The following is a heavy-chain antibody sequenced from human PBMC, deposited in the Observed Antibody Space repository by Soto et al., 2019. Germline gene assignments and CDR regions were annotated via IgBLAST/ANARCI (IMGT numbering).Heavy chain of an antibody. CDR3: ARGVYNTIFGVVSLDS. CDR2: INHSGNT. J-gene: IGHJ4*02. D-gene: IGHD3-3*01. CDR1: GGSFSGYY. V-gene: IGHV4-34*01. Sequence: QVQLQQWGAGLLKSSETLSLTCAVYGGSFSGYYWSWIRQPPGKWLEWIGEINHSGNTNYNPSLKSRVTISVDTSKNQFSLKLNSVTAADAALYFCARGVYNTIFGVVSLDSWGEGTLVTVSS.